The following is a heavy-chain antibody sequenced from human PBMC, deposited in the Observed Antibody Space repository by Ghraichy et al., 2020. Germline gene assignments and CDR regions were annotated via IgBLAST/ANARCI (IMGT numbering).Heavy chain of an antibody. CDR2: ISGAGDST. J-gene: IGHJ4*02. CDR3: AKDVMATIHNGGYYFDY. Sequence: GGSLRLSCAASGFTFSSYAMSWVRQAPGKGLEWVSGISGAGDSTYYADSVKGRFSISRDNSKHTLYLQMNSLRADDTAVYYCAKDVMATIHNGGYYFDYWGQGTLVTVSS. D-gene: IGHD5-24*01. CDR1: GFTFSSYA. V-gene: IGHV3-23*01.